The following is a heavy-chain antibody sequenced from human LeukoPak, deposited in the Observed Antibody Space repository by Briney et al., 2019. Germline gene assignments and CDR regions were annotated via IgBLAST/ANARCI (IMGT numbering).Heavy chain of an antibody. CDR1: GFTFSSYE. CDR3: ARYGDGPFDY. Sequence: GGSLRLSCAASGFTFSSYEMNWVRQAPGKGLEWISYISSSGTIMYYADSVKGRFTISRDNAKNSLYLQMNSLRAEDTAVYYCARYGDGPFDYWGQGTLVTVSS. D-gene: IGHD5-24*01. J-gene: IGHJ4*02. V-gene: IGHV3-48*03. CDR2: ISSSGTIM.